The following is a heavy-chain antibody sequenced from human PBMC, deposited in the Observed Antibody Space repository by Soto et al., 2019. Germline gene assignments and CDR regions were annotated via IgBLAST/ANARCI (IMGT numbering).Heavy chain of an antibody. CDR2: IRTSGGST. V-gene: IGHV3-23*01. Sequence: EVQLLESGGGLVLPGGSLRLSCAASGFTFSSYAMSWVRKAPGKGLEWVSSIRTSGGSTYYADSVKGRFTISRDDSKNTLYLQTNSLRAEDTAVYYCAKGRISVATGGDYWGQGTLVTVSS. CDR3: AKGRISVATGGDY. CDR1: GFTFSSYA. D-gene: IGHD5-12*01. J-gene: IGHJ4*02.